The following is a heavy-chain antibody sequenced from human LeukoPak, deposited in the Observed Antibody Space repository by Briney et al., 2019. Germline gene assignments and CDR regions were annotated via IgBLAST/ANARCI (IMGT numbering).Heavy chain of an antibody. D-gene: IGHD2-2*02. Sequence: SVKVSCKASGYTFTGYYMHWVRQAPGQGLEWMGGITPIFGTANYAQRFQGRVTITADESTSTAYMELSSLRSEDTAVYYCARWAGYCSITNCYTAFDFWGQGTLVTVSS. CDR1: GYTFTGYY. V-gene: IGHV1-69*13. J-gene: IGHJ4*02. CDR3: ARWAGYCSITNCYTAFDF. CDR2: ITPIFGTA.